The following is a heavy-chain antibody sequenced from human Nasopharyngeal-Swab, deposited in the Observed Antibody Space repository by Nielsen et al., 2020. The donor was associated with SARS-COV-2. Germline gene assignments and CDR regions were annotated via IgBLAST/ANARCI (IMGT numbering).Heavy chain of an antibody. D-gene: IGHD3-22*01. V-gene: IGHV4-34*01. CDR3: ARGTVYYYDSSGYYYYYYYGMDV. CDR2: INHSGST. Sequence: WICQPPGKGLEWIGEINHSGSTNYNPSLKSRVTISVDTSKNQFSLKLSSVTAADTAVYYCARGTVYYYDSSGYYYYYYYGMDVWGKGTTVTVSS. J-gene: IGHJ6*04.